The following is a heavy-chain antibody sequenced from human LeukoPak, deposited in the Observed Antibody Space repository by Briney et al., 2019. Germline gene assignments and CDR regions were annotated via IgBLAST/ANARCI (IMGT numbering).Heavy chain of an antibody. V-gene: IGHV4-4*02. J-gene: IGHJ4*02. D-gene: IGHD3-22*01. CDR1: GGSISSSNW. CDR3: ARDAEVRDYYDSSGYSYY. Sequence: SETLSLTCAVSGGSISSSNWWSWVRQPPGKGLEWIGEIYHSGSTNYNPSLKSRVTISVDKSKNQFSLKLSSVTAADTAVYYCARDAEVRDYYDSSGYSYYWGQGILVTVSS. CDR2: IYHSGST.